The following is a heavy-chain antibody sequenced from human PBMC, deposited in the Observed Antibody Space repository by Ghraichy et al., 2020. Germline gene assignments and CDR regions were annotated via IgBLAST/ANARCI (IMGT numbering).Heavy chain of an antibody. CDR3: ARAGSTYSSLSQTLFDTGVDV. D-gene: IGHD3-22*01. CDR2: ISYDGSNK. V-gene: IGHV3-30-3*01. CDR1: GFSFSDSV. J-gene: IGHJ6*02. Sequence: GGSPRLSCAASGFSFSDSVMNWVRQAPGKGLEWVAVISYDGSNKYHAETVKGRFTISRDNSKNTLYLQMNSLRAEDTAVYYCARAGSTYSSLSQTLFDTGVDVWGQGTTVTVSS.